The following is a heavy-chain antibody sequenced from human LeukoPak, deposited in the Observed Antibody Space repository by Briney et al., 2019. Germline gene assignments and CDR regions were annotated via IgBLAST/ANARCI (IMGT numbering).Heavy chain of an antibody. J-gene: IGHJ5*02. V-gene: IGHV3-33*06. Sequence: GRSLRLSRATSGFTFSHYCMHWVRQAPGKGLEWVAVIWNDGSNKYYGDSVKGRFTISRDNSKNTLYLQMNSLTVEDTTVYYCAKDAQRGFDYSNSLEHWGQGTLVTVSS. CDR2: IWNDGSNK. D-gene: IGHD4-11*01. CDR1: GFTFSHYC. CDR3: AKDAQRGFDYSNSLEH.